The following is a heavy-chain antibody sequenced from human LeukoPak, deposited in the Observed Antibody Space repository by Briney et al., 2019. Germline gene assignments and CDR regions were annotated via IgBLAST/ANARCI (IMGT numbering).Heavy chain of an antibody. J-gene: IGHJ4*02. Sequence: PGGSLRLSCAASGFTFRSYALSWVRQAPGKGLEWVSGISGSGGNTYYADSVKGRFTISRDNSKSTLYLQMNSLRAEDTAVYYCAKANCGSECYYYLDSWGQGTLVTVSS. CDR1: GFTFRSYA. CDR3: AKANCGSECYYYLDS. CDR2: ISGSGGNT. D-gene: IGHD2-21*01. V-gene: IGHV3-23*01.